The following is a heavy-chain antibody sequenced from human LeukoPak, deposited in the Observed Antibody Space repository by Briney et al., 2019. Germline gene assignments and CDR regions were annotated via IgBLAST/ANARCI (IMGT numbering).Heavy chain of an antibody. V-gene: IGHV3-48*03. D-gene: IGHD1-26*01. CDR1: GFTFSSYE. CDR3: ARDLSPDKYSGSYFGFDY. J-gene: IGHJ4*02. CDR2: ISSSGSTI. Sequence: PGGSLRLSCAASGFTFSSYEMNWVRQAPGKGLEWVSYISSSGSTIYYADSVKGRFTISRDNAKNSLYLQMNSLRAEDTAVYYCARDLSPDKYSGSYFGFDYWGQGTLVTVSS.